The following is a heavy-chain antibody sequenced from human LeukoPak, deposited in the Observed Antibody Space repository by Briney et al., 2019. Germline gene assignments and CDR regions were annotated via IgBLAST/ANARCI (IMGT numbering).Heavy chain of an antibody. CDR1: GGTFSNYA. Sequence: GASVKVSCKASGGTFSNYAISWVRQAPGQGLEWMGGIMPIFGTGKNAQKFQGRVTITADESTSTAYMELSSLRSEDTAVYYCATALKTTDSDYWGQGTLVTVSS. V-gene: IGHV1-69*13. CDR3: ATALKTTDSDY. CDR2: IMPIFGTG. D-gene: IGHD1-1*01. J-gene: IGHJ4*02.